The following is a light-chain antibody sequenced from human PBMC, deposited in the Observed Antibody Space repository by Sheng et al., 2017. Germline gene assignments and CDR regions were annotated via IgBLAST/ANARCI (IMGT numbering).Light chain of an antibody. Sequence: EIVLTQSPGTLSLSPGERATLSCRASQSVSSSYLAWYQQKPGQAPRLLIYGASSRATGIPDRFSGSGSGTDFTLTISRLEPEDFAVYYCQHPFTFGPGTKVD. J-gene: IGKJ3*01. V-gene: IGKV3-20*01. CDR1: QSVSSSY. CDR2: GAS. CDR3: QHPFT.